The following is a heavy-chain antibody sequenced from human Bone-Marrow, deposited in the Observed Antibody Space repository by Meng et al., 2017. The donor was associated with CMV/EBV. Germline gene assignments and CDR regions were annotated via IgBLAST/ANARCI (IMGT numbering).Heavy chain of an antibody. J-gene: IGHJ4*02. CDR1: GFSFSDYY. CDR2: ISTSGDSI. CDR3: ARRPSIFDY. D-gene: IGHD2/OR15-2a*01. Sequence: VQLVESGGGLVKPGGSLTLSCSVSGFSFSDYYMSWLRQAPGKGLEWLLFISTSGDSIFYADSVKGRFTVSRDNAKNSLFLHMNDLRAEDTAVYYCARRPSIFDYWGQGTLVTVSS. V-gene: IGHV3-11*01.